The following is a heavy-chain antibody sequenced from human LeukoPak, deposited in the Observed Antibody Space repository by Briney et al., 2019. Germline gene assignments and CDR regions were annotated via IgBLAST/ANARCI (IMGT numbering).Heavy chain of an antibody. V-gene: IGHV1-18*01. J-gene: IGHJ3*02. CDR1: GYTFSNYG. CDR2: ISSYNDNT. CDR3: ARTLVVINDAFDI. Sequence: EASVKVSCKASGYTFSNYGISWVRQAPGQGLEWMGWISSYNDNTNYAQKFQGRVSMTGDTSISTAYMELSRLRSDDTAVYYCARTLVVINDAFDIWGQGTMVTVSS. D-gene: IGHD3-22*01.